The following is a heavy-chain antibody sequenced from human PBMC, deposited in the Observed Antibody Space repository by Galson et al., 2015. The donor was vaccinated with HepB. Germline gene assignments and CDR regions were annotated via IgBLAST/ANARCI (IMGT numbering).Heavy chain of an antibody. Sequence: QSGAEVKKPGESLKISCKGSGYSFTDYWIGWVRQMPGKGLEWMGLIYPADSDTRYSPSFQGQVTISADKSITTAYLQWSSLKASDTAMYYCARQKSLDSSGCCGMDVWGQGTTVTVSS. V-gene: IGHV5-51*01. D-gene: IGHD3-22*01. J-gene: IGHJ6*02. CDR1: GYSFTDYW. CDR3: ARQKSLDSSGCCGMDV. CDR2: IYPADSDT.